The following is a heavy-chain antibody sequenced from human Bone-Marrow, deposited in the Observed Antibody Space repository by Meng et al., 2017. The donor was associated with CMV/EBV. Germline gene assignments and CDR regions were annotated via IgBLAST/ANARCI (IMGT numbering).Heavy chain of an antibody. CDR1: GFTFDDYG. CDR3: AKDSSWSLGSGMDV. CDR2: INWNGGST. D-gene: IGHD3-10*01. Sequence: GESLKISCAASGFTFDDYGMTWVRQAPVKGLEWVSGINWNGGSTGYADSVRGRFTISRDNAKNSLYLQMNSLRAEDTALYYCAKDSSWSLGSGMDVWGQGTTVTVSS. J-gene: IGHJ6*02. V-gene: IGHV3-20*04.